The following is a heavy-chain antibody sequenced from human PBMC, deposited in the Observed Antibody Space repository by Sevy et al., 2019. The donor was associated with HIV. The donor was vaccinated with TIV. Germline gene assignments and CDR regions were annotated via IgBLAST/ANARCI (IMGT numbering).Heavy chain of an antibody. CDR3: AKCLTPVTNQWSFDP. CDR2: ISYDGINK. V-gene: IGHV3-30-3*01. CDR1: GFTFSSYS. D-gene: IGHD4-17*01. J-gene: IGHJ5*02. Sequence: GGSLRLSCATSGFTFSSYSMHWVRQAPGKGLEWVATISYDGINKHYADSVKGRFTISRDNFKNSLSLQMNSLRAEDTAVYYCAKCLTPVTNQWSFDPWGQGTLVTVSS.